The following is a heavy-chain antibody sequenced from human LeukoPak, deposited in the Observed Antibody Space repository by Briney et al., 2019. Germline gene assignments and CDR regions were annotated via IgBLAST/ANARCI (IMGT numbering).Heavy chain of an antibody. CDR2: INHSGST. Sequence: ASETLSLTCAVYGGSVSSYYWSWIRQPPGKGLEWIGEINHSGSTNYNPSLKSRVTISVDTSKNQFSLKLSSVTAADTAVYYCASTAAVTTRGWFDPWGQGTLVTVSS. CDR3: ASTAAVTTRGWFDP. J-gene: IGHJ5*02. D-gene: IGHD4-11*01. CDR1: GGSVSSYY. V-gene: IGHV4-34*01.